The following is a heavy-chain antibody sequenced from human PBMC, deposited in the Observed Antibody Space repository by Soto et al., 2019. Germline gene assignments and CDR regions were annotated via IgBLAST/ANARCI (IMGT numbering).Heavy chain of an antibody. J-gene: IGHJ6*03. CDR1: GFTFSSYA. V-gene: IGHV3-23*01. CDR3: AKCLSVVVVVGAISYLDV. Sequence: EVQLLESGGGLVQPGGSLRLSCAASGFTFSSYAMSWVRQAPGKGLEWVSAISGGGGSTYYADSVKGRFTISRDNSKNTLYLQINRLRAEDTDVYYCAKCLSVVVVVGAISYLDVWGKVTTVTVSS. D-gene: IGHD2-15*01. CDR2: ISGGGGST.